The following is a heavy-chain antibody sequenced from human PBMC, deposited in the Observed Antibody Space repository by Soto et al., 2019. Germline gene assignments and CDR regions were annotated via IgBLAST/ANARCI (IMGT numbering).Heavy chain of an antibody. CDR2: IRSKAYGGTT. CDR3: TRVEGGYSGYEGGISRQQRH. V-gene: IGHV3-49*03. Sequence: GGSLRLSCTASGFTFGDYAMSWFRQAPGKGLEWVGFIRSKAYGGTTEYAASVKGRFTISRDDSKSIAYLQMNSLKTEDTAVYYCTRVEGGYSGYEGGISRQQRHWGQGTLVTVSS. CDR1: GFTFGDYA. D-gene: IGHD5-12*01. J-gene: IGHJ4*02.